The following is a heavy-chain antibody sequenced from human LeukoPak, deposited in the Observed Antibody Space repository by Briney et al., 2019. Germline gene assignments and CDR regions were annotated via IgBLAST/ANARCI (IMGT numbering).Heavy chain of an antibody. D-gene: IGHD5-18*01. V-gene: IGHV4-34*01. J-gene: IGHJ4*02. CDR2: INHSGST. CDR3: ARVDTAMAREDY. CDR1: GGSFSGYY. Sequence: KPSETLSLTCAVYGGSFSGYYWSWIRQPPGKGLEWIGEINHSGSTNYNPSLKSRDTISVDTSKNQFSLKLSSVTAADTAVYYCARVDTAMAREDYWGQGTLVTVSS.